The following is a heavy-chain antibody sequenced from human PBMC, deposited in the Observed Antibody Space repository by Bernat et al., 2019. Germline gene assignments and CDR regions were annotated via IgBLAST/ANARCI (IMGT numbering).Heavy chain of an antibody. Sequence: QVQLVESGGGVVQPGWSLRLSCAASGFTFSSSGLHWVRQAPGTGLAWVAVLRFDGSNKYDADYVKGRFTIERDDSKKNLYLQMNRLRVVVTAGYYGGRDMRTSWYYSKEGGWFDPRGQGTLVAVAS. J-gene: IGHJ5*02. V-gene: IGHV3-33*01. CDR2: LRFDGSNK. CDR1: GFTFSSSG. CDR3: GRDMRTSWYYSKEGGWFDP. D-gene: IGHD6-13*01.